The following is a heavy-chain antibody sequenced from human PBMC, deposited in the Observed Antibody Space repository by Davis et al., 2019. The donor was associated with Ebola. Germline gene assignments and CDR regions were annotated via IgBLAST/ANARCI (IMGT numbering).Heavy chain of an antibody. Sequence: PGGSLRLSCAASGFTFYNYAMNWVRQAPGKGLEWVSYISSSGSTTYYADSVKGRFTISRDNAKNSLYLQMNTLRDEDTAVYYCARASRDYYYGMDVWGKGTTVTVSS. V-gene: IGHV3-48*02. J-gene: IGHJ6*04. CDR1: GFTFYNYA. CDR2: ISSSGSTT. CDR3: ARASRDYYYGMDV.